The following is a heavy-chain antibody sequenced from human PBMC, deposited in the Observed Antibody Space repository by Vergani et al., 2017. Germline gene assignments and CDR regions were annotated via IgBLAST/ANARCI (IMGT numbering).Heavy chain of an antibody. CDR1: GGSFSGYY. CDR2: INHSGST. V-gene: IGHV4-34*01. J-gene: IGHJ4*02. Sequence: QVQLQQWGAGLLKPSETLSLTCAVYGGSFSGYYWSWIRQPPGKGLEWIGEINHSGSTNYNPSLKSRVTISVDTSKNQFSLKLSSVTAADTAVYYCARGRGVTTTPXALFWGQGTLVTVSS. CDR3: ARGRGVTTTPXALF. D-gene: IGHD3-22*01.